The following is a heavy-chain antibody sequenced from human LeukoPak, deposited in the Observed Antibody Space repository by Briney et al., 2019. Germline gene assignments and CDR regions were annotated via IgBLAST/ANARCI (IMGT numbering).Heavy chain of an antibody. D-gene: IGHD3-16*01. Sequence: GASVKVSCKASGYTFTGYYMHGVRQAPGQGLEWMGWINPNSGGTNHAQKFQGRVTMTRDTSISTAYMELSRLRSDDTAVYYCARGMIPILYAEYFQHWGQGTLVTVSS. CDR3: ARGMIPILYAEYFQH. J-gene: IGHJ1*01. CDR2: INPNSGGT. V-gene: IGHV1-2*02. CDR1: GYTFTGYY.